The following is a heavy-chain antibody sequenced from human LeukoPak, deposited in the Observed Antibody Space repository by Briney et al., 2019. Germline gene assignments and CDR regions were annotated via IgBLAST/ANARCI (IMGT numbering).Heavy chain of an antibody. CDR2: INPNSGGT. CDR3: ARDSSGYGSGNLDY. D-gene: IGHD6-25*01. CDR1: GYTFTGYY. V-gene: IGHV1-2*04. J-gene: IGHJ4*02. Sequence: EASVKVSCKASGYTFTGYYMHWVRQAPGQGLEWMGWINPNSGGTNYAQKFQGWVTMTRDTSISTAYMELSRLRSDDTAVYYCARDSSGYGSGNLDYWGQGTLVTVSS.